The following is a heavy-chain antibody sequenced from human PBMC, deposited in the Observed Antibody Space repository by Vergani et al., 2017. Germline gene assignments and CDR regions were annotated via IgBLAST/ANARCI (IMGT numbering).Heavy chain of an antibody. CDR2: ISWNSGAV. J-gene: IGHJ3*01. CDR1: GITFWKFG. V-gene: IGHV3-9*01. Sequence: EVDLVETGGGLAQPGGSLRLSCEASGITFWKFGMHWVRQGPGKGLEWVSGISWNSGAVEYADSVRGRFTISRDNAKNSLFLEMNSLRFEDTAVYFCTKGSVYYHDSAGHGFGPYTGFNLWGQGTLVTVSS. CDR3: TKGSVYYHDSAGHGFGPYTGFNL. D-gene: IGHD5/OR15-5a*01.